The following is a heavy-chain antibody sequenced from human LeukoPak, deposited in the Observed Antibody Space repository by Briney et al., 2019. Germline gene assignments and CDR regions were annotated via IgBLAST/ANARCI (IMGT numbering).Heavy chain of an antibody. Sequence: ASVKVSCKASGYTFTTYGITWVRQAPGQGLEWMGWISTYNGDTDYAQNYQGRVTMTADTSTSTAYMDLRSLRSDDTAVYYCARGKGARDYWGQGTLDTVSS. J-gene: IGHJ4*02. CDR3: ARGKGARDY. CDR1: GYTFTTYG. CDR2: ISTYNGDT. V-gene: IGHV1-18*01.